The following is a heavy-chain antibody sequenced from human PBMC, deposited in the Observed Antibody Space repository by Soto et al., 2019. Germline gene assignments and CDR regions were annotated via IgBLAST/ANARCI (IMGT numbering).Heavy chain of an antibody. J-gene: IGHJ5*02. D-gene: IGHD4-4*01. CDR2: ISYDGSDK. V-gene: IGHV3-30*03. CDR3: ARDYSGVNYRAPADS. CDR1: GFTFSDRG. Sequence: GGSLRVSCSASGFTFSDRGFHWVRQAPGKGLEWVAVISYDGSDKYYADSVKGRFTISRDNSKKTLYLQMTSLRADDTAVYYCARDYSGVNYRAPADSWGQGTLVTVSS.